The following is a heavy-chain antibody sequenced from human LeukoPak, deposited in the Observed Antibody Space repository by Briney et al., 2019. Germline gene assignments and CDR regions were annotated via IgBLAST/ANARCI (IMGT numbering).Heavy chain of an antibody. Sequence: WVRQAPGRGLEWIGSMYYSGSTYYNPSLKSRVTISVDTSKNQFSLRLSSVTAADTAVYYCARRPLDYGDHFPFDYWGQGTLVTVSS. CDR2: MYYSGST. V-gene: IGHV4-39*01. CDR3: ARRPLDYGDHFPFDY. D-gene: IGHD4-17*01. J-gene: IGHJ4*02.